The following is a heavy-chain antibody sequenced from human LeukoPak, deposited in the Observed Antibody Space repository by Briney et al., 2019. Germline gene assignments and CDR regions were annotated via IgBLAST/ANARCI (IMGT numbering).Heavy chain of an antibody. J-gene: IGHJ4*02. Sequence: PGGSLRLSCAASGFTVSSKFMTWVRQAPGEGLEWVSVIYSGGSTYYADSVKHIFTITTDNSKNMLYLQMNSLRADDMAGYYCARGGDSLHYWGRGTLVTVSS. CDR1: GFTVSSKF. D-gene: IGHD3-10*01. CDR3: ARGGDSLHY. CDR2: IYSGGST. V-gene: IGHV3-66*01.